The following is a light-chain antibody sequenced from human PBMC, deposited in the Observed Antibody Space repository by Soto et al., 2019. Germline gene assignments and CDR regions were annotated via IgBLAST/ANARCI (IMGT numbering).Light chain of an antibody. Sequence: SYELTQEPSVSVSPGQKASITCSGDTLGDKYVCWYQQKPGQSPVLVIHEDNKRPSGIPERFSGSNSGNTATLTISGTQAMDEAAHYCQAWASGTPVVFRGGTKLTVL. CDR1: TLGDKY. V-gene: IGLV3-1*01. CDR2: EDN. CDR3: QAWASGTPVV. J-gene: IGLJ2*01.